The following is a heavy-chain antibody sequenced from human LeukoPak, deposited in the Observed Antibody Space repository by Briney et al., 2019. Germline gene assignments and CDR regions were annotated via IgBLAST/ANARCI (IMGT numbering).Heavy chain of an antibody. J-gene: IGHJ4*02. CDR1: GGSISSGGYY. Sequence: PSETLSLTCTVSGGSISSGGYYWRWIRQHPGKGLEWIGYIYYSGSTYYNPSLKSRVTISVDTSKNQFSLKLSSVTAADTAVYYCARWAVVVAAMFDYWGQGTLVTVSS. CDR3: ARWAVVVAAMFDY. V-gene: IGHV4-31*03. CDR2: IYYSGST. D-gene: IGHD2-15*01.